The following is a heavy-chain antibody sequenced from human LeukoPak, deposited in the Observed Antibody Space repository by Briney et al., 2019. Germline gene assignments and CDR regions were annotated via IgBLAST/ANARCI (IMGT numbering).Heavy chain of an antibody. CDR3: ARVFPSPGY. Sequence: PSETLSLTRTVSGGSISSYHWSWIRQPPGKGLEWIGYIYYSGSTNYNPSLKSRVTISVDTSKNQFSLKLSSVTAADTAVYYCARVFPSPGYWGQGTLVTVSS. CDR2: IYYSGST. CDR1: GGSISSYH. J-gene: IGHJ4*02. V-gene: IGHV4-59*01. D-gene: IGHD1-14*01.